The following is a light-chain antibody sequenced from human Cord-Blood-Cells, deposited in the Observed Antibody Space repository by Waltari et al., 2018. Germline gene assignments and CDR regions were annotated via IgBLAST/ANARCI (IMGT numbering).Light chain of an antibody. CDR2: DAS. V-gene: IGKV1-5*01. J-gene: IGKJ1*01. CDR1: QSISSW. CDR3: QQYNSYSLT. Sequence: DIQMTQSPSTLSASVGDRVTITCRASQSISSWLAWYQQKPGKAPKLLIYDASSLESGVPSRFSGSVSGTEFTRTISSLQPDDFATYYCQQYNSYSLTFGQGTKVEIK.